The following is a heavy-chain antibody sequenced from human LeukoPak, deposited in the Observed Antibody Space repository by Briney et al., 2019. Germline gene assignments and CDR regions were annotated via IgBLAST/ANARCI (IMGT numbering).Heavy chain of an antibody. J-gene: IGHJ3*02. CDR3: ARDPPWYYDSSGYPGAFDI. V-gene: IGHV4-30-2*01. CDR1: GGSISSGGYY. D-gene: IGHD3-22*01. Sequence: SETLSLTCSVSGGSISSGGYYWSWIRQPPGKGLEWIGYIYHSGSTYYNPSLKSRVTISVDRSKNQFSLKLSSVTAADTAVYYCARDPPWYYDSSGYPGAFDIWGQGTMVTVSS. CDR2: IYHSGST.